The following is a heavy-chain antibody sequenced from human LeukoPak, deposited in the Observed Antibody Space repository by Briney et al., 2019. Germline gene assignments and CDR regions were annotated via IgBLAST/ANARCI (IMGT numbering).Heavy chain of an antibody. J-gene: IGHJ4*02. CDR2: IHPNSGGT. CDR3: ARGPLYDFLFDY. CDR1: GYTFTGYY. D-gene: IGHD3-3*01. Sequence: GASVKVSCKASGYTFTGYYMHWVRQAPGQGLEWMGWIHPNSGGTNYAQKFQGRVTMTRDTSISTAFMELSRLTSDDTVVYYCARGPLYDFLFDYWGQGTLVTVSS. V-gene: IGHV1-2*02.